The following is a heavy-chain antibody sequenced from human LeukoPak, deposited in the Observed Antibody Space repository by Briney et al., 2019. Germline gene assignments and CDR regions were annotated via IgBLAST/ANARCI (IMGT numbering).Heavy chain of an antibody. Sequence: ASVKVSCKASGYTFTSYGISWVRQAPGQGLEWMGWISAYNGNTNYAQKLQGRVTMTTDTSTSTAYMELRSLRSDDTAVYYCASTKYSSSWYGADIWGQGTMVTVSS. V-gene: IGHV1-18*01. D-gene: IGHD6-13*01. CDR3: ASTKYSSSWYGADI. J-gene: IGHJ3*02. CDR1: GYTFTSYG. CDR2: ISAYNGNT.